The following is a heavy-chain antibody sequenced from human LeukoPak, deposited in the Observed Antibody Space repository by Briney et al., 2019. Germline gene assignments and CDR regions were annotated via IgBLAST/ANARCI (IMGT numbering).Heavy chain of an antibody. CDR2: ISDSSRDI. CDR1: GFTFRSYS. CDR3: ARVWVQLWTSFDY. J-gene: IGHJ4*02. V-gene: IGHV3-21*04. Sequence: GGSLRLSCAASGFTFRSYSMNWVRQAPGKGLEWVSSISDSSRDIYYADSVKGRFTISRDNSKNTLYLQMNSLRAEDTAVYYCARVWVQLWTSFDYWGQGTLVTVSS. D-gene: IGHD5-18*01.